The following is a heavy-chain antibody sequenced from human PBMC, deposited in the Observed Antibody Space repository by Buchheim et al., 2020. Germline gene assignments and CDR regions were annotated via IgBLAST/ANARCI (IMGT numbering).Heavy chain of an antibody. J-gene: IGHJ5*02. CDR3: ARGYYDSSRYYSLAFDP. CDR1: GYSFTSYS. V-gene: IGHV1-46*01. CDR2: INPSGGGT. Sequence: QVQLVQSGAEVKKPGASVKVSCKASGYSFTSYSMHWVRQAPGQGLEWMGIINPSGGGTSYPQKFQGRVTVTRDTPTSTVYMELSSLRSEDTAVYYCARGYYDSSRYYSLAFDPWGQGTL. D-gene: IGHD3-22*01.